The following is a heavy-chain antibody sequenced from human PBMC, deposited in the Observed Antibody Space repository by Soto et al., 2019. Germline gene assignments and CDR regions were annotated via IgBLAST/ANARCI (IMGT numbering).Heavy chain of an antibody. J-gene: IGHJ6*02. Sequence: LRLSCAASGFTFSAFEMNWVRQAPGKGLEWLSYIYNSGSTMTYADSVKGRFAISRDNAKNSLYLEMYSLRAEDTAVYYCARESGGTGLDVWGQGTTVTVSS. CDR3: ARESGGTGLDV. CDR1: GFTFSAFE. D-gene: IGHD1-1*01. CDR2: IYNSGSTM. V-gene: IGHV3-48*03.